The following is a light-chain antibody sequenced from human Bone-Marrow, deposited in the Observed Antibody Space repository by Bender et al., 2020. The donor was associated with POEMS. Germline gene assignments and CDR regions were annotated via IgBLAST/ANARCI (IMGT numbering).Light chain of an antibody. CDR3: CSYAGGGTYV. Sequence: QSALIQPPSASGSPGQSVTISCTGTRSDIGGYNYVSLYQQHPGKAPKLIISGVINRPSGVSNRISGSKSGKTASLTISELQAEDDADYYCCSYAGGGTYVFGTGTQVTVL. CDR2: GVI. CDR1: RSDIGGYNY. J-gene: IGLJ1*01. V-gene: IGLV2-23*02.